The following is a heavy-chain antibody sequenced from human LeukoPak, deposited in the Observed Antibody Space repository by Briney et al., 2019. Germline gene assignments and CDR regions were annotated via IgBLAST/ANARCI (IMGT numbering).Heavy chain of an antibody. CDR1: GFPFSSYW. CDR3: ARSLGGAYDY. D-gene: IGHD1-26*01. J-gene: IGHJ4*02. CDR2: INIDGSNT. V-gene: IGHV3-74*01. Sequence: PGGSLRLSCAASGFPFSSYWMDWVRHAPGKGLVWVSRINIDGSNTNYADSVKGRFTISRDNAKNTLYLQMDSLRAEDTAVYYCARSLGGAYDYWGQGTLVTVSS.